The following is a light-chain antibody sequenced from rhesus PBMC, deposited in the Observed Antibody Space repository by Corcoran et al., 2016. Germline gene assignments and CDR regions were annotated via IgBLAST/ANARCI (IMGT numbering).Light chain of an antibody. CDR3: QQDNNGPRT. CDR2: GAS. Sequence: EIVLTQSPATLSLSPGERATLSCRASQSVSSNLAWYQQKPEQAPRLLIYGASRRATGIPDRFSGTGSVTDFSLTISSLEPEDFAVYYCQQDNNGPRTFGQGTKVEIK. CDR1: QSVSSN. V-gene: IGKV3-42*03. J-gene: IGKJ1*01.